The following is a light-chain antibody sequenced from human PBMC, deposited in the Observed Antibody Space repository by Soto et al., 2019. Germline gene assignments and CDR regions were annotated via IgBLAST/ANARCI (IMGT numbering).Light chain of an antibody. Sequence: DIQLTQSPSSLSASVGDRVTITCQASQDISNHLNWYQQKPGKAPNLLIYDASDLETGVPSRFSGGGVGTFFSFTINSLQPEDIATYYCQKHDGVPLFGPGTKVEIK. CDR3: QKHDGVPL. CDR2: DAS. J-gene: IGKJ3*01. CDR1: QDISNH. V-gene: IGKV1-33*01.